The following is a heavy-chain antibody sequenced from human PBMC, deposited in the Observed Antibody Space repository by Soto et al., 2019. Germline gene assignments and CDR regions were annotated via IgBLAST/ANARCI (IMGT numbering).Heavy chain of an antibody. CDR1: GFTFSSYW. D-gene: IGHD5-12*01. Sequence: GGSLRLSCAASGFTFSSYWMSWVGQAPGKGLEWVANIKQDGSEKYYVDSVKGRFTISRDNAKNSLYLQMNSLRAEDTAVYYCAREGGGYDFDYWGQGTLVTVSS. V-gene: IGHV3-7*03. CDR3: AREGGGYDFDY. CDR2: IKQDGSEK. J-gene: IGHJ4*02.